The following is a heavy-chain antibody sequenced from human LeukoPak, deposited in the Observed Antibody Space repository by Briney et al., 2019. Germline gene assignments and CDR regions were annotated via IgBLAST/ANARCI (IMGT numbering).Heavy chain of an antibody. J-gene: IGHJ1*01. Sequence: SVKVSCKASGGTFSSYALSWVRQAPGQGLEWMGGIIPIFGTANYAQKFQGRVTITADESTSTAYMELSSLRSEDTAVYYCARSEYQLPNFQHWGQGTLVTVSS. CDR2: IIPIFGTA. D-gene: IGHD2-2*01. CDR1: GGTFSSYA. V-gene: IGHV1-69*13. CDR3: ARSEYQLPNFQH.